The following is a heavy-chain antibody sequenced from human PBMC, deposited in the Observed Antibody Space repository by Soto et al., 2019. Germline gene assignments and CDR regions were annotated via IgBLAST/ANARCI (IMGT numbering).Heavy chain of an antibody. CDR2: ISSNSSTI. CDR3: ARDRGYSGYDFF. V-gene: IGHV3-48*01. Sequence: GGSLRLSCAASGFTFSSYSMNWVRQAPGKGLEWVSYISSNSSTIYYADSVKGRFTISRDNAKNSLYLQMNSLRAEDTAVYYCARDRGYSGYDFFWGQGTLVTVSS. J-gene: IGHJ4*02. CDR1: GFTFSSYS. D-gene: IGHD5-12*01.